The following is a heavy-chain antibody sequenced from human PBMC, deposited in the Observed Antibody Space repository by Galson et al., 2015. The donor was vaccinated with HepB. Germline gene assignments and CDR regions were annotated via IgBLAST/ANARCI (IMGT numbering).Heavy chain of an antibody. J-gene: IGHJ6*02. Sequence: PALVKPTQTLTLTCTFSGFSLSTSGMCVSWIRQPPGKALEWLARIDWDDDRYYSSSLKTRLTISKDTSKNQVVLTMTNMDPVDTATYYCARMGVLGYCSSTSCYARDSYYGMDVWGQGTTVTVSS. CDR2: IDWDDDR. CDR3: ARMGVLGYCSSTSCYARDSYYGMDV. V-gene: IGHV2-70*11. D-gene: IGHD2-2*01. CDR1: GFSLSTSGMC.